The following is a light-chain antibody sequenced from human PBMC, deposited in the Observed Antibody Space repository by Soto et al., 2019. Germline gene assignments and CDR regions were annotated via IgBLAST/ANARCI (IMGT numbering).Light chain of an antibody. CDR3: QQLNSYPPT. J-gene: IGKJ2*01. CDR2: AAS. V-gene: IGKV1-9*01. CDR1: QGISSY. Sequence: IQLTQSPSSLSASVGDRVTGTCRASQGISSYLAWYQQQPGKAPKLLIYAASTLQRGVSSRFSGSGSGTDFTLTISSLQPEDFATYYCQQLNSYPPTFGQGTKLEIK.